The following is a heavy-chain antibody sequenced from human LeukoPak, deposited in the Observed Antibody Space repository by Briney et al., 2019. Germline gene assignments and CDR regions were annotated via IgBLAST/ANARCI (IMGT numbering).Heavy chain of an antibody. Sequence: SETLSLTCTVSGGSISSYYWSWIRQPPGKGLEWIGYIYYSGSTNYNPSLKSRVTISVDTSKNQFSLKLSSVTAADTAVYYCARLGIAARPVDYWGQGTLVTVSS. CDR1: GGSISSYY. V-gene: IGHV4-59*08. D-gene: IGHD6-6*01. CDR3: ARLGIAARPVDY. J-gene: IGHJ4*02. CDR2: IYYSGST.